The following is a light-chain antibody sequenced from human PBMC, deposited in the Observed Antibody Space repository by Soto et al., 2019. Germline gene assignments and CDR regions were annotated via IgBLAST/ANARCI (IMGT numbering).Light chain of an antibody. CDR3: NSYAGSNNV. J-gene: IGLJ1*01. V-gene: IGLV2-8*01. Sequence: QSVLTQPPSASGSPGQSVTISRTGTSSDVGGYNYVSWYQQHPGKAPKLMIYEVSQRPSGVPDRFSGSKSGNTASLTVSGLQAEDEPDYYCNSYAGSNNVFGTGTKVTVL. CDR2: EVS. CDR1: SSDVGGYNY.